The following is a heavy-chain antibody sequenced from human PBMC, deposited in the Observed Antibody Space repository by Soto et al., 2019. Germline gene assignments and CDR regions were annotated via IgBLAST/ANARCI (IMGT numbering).Heavy chain of an antibody. D-gene: IGHD5-12*01. V-gene: IGHV4-59*08. CDR1: GGSISSYY. J-gene: IGHJ6*03. CDR3: ARRAKLGEVGYDYYYYYYMDV. CDR2: IYYSGST. Sequence: SETLSLTCTVSGGSISSYYWSWIRQPPGKGLEWIGYIYYSGSTNYNPSLKSRVTISVDTSKNQFSLKLSSVTAADTAVYYCARRAKLGEVGYDYYYYYYMDVWGKGTTVTVSS.